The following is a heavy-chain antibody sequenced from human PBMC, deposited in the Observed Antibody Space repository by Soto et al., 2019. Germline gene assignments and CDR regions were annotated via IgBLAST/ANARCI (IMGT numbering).Heavy chain of an antibody. V-gene: IGHV3-23*01. J-gene: IGHJ6*02. CDR3: AKDGGGSVAGTPYYYYGMDV. CDR1: GLTFSSYA. D-gene: IGHD6-19*01. CDR2: ISGSGGST. Sequence: GGSLKLSCAASGLTFSSYAMSWARQAPGKGLEWVSAISGSGGSTYYADSVKGRFTISRDNSKNTLYLQMNSLRAEDTAVYYCAKDGGGSVAGTPYYYYGMDVWGQGTTVTVSS.